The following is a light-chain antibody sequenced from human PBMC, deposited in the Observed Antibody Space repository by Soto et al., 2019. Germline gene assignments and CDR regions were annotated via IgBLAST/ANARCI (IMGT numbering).Light chain of an antibody. Sequence: EILFTQSPATLSLSPGERGTLSCRASQSVSSSYLAWYQQKPGQAPRILIYGASTRATDMPGTFSGRGSGTEFTLTISRLRSEDFAVYYCQQYKNWPRTFGRGTKVDI. CDR2: GAS. J-gene: IGKJ4*02. CDR3: QQYKNWPRT. CDR1: QSVSSSY. V-gene: IGKV3-15*01.